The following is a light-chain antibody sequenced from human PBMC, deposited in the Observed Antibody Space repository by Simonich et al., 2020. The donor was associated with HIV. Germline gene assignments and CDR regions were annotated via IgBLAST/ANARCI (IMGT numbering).Light chain of an antibody. J-gene: IGKJ1*01. CDR3: QQYYSTPPT. Sequence: DIVMTQSPDSLAVSLGERATINCKSSRSVLYSSNNKNYLDWYQQKPGQPPNLRLYWASPRESGVPDRFSASVSGTDFTLTISSLQAEDVAVYSCQQYYSTPPTFGQGTKVEIK. V-gene: IGKV4-1*01. CDR1: RSVLYSSNNKNY. CDR2: WAS.